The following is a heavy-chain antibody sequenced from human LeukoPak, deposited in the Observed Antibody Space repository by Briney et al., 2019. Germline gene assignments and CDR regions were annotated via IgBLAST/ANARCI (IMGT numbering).Heavy chain of an antibody. CDR2: ISAYNGKT. CDR3: ARQVDTPMALPDY. V-gene: IGHV1-18*01. Sequence: EASVKVSCKASGYTFTSYGISWVRQAPGQGLERMGWISAYNGKTNSAQKVQGRVTLTTDTSTSTAYMELRSLRPDDTAIYYCARQVDTPMALPDYWGQGTLVTVSS. CDR1: GYTFTSYG. J-gene: IGHJ4*02. D-gene: IGHD5-18*01.